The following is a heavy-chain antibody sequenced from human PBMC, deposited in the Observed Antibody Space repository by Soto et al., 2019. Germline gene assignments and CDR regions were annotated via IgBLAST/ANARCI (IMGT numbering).Heavy chain of an antibody. CDR2: ISGSGGST. CDR1: GFTFSSYA. CDR3: ARDLWGYCGTDCYPLDV. Sequence: GGSLRLSCAASGFTFSSYAMSWVRQAPGKGLEWVSAISGSGGSTYYADSVKGRFTISRDNSKNTLYLQMNSLRAEDTAVYYCARDLWGYCGTDCYPLDVWGQGTTVTVSS. V-gene: IGHV3-23*01. D-gene: IGHD2-21*02. J-gene: IGHJ6*02.